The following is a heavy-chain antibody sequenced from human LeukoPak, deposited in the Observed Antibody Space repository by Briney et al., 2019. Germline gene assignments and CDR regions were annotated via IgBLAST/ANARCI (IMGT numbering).Heavy chain of an antibody. CDR1: GGTFSSYA. Sequence: GASVKVSCKASGGTFSSYAISWVRQAPGQGLEWTGGIIPIFGTANYAQKFQGRVTITADESTSTAYMELSSLRSEDTAVYYCARVPGHCSGGSCYTRTNFDYWGQGTLLTVSS. J-gene: IGHJ4*02. D-gene: IGHD2-15*01. V-gene: IGHV1-69*13. CDR3: ARVPGHCSGGSCYTRTNFDY. CDR2: IIPIFGTA.